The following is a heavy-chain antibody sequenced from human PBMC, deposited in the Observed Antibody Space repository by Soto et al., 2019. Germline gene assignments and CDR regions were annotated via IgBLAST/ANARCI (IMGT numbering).Heavy chain of an antibody. V-gene: IGHV4-31*03. D-gene: IGHD3-16*01. CDR2: IYYSGST. Sequence: PSETLSLTCTVSGGSISSGGYYWSWIRQHPGKGLEWIGYIYYSGSTYYNPSLKSRVTISVDTSKNQFSLKLSSVTAADTAVYYCARSGKTLRAFDYWGQGTLVTVSS. CDR1: GGSISSGGYY. J-gene: IGHJ4*02. CDR3: ARSGKTLRAFDY.